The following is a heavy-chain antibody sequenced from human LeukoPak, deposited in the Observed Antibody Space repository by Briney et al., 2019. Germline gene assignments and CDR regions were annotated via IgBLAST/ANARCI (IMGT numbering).Heavy chain of an antibody. V-gene: IGHV6-1*01. D-gene: IGHD2-2*01. J-gene: IGHJ4*02. Sequence: SQTLSLTCAISGDSVASNKAIWHWTRHSPSRILDCLGRTYYRSKWYNDDALSVKSRITISPDTSKNQFSLQLNSVTPEDTAVYYCARAPAGPYGYFEYWGQGTLVTVSS. CDR1: GDSVASNKAI. CDR3: ARAPAGPYGYFEY. CDR2: TYYRSKWYN.